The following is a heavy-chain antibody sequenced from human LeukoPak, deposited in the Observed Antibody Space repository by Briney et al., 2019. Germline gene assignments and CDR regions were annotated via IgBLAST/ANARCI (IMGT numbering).Heavy chain of an antibody. CDR1: GFTFSSYS. CDR3: AREGGRYYGMDA. Sequence: GGSLRLSCAASGFTFSSYSMNWVRQAPGKGLEWVSSISSSSSYIYYADSVKGRFTISRDNAKNSLYLQMNSLRAEDTAVYYCAREGGRYYGMDAWGQGTTVTVSS. CDR2: ISSSSSYI. J-gene: IGHJ6*02. V-gene: IGHV3-21*01.